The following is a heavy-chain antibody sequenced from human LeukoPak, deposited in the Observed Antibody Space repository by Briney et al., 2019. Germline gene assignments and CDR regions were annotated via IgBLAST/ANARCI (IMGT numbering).Heavy chain of an antibody. D-gene: IGHD3-10*01. CDR2: IKQDGSEK. Sequence: GGSLRLSCAASGFTFSSYWMSWVRQAPGKGLEWVANIKQDGSEKYYVDSVKGRFTISRDNAKNSLYLQMNSLRAEDTAVYYCARVLYYGWGVYYVYYYYYMDVGGKGPRVTIPS. CDR3: ARVLYYGWGVYYVYYYYYMDV. V-gene: IGHV3-7*01. J-gene: IGHJ6*03. CDR1: GFTFSSYW.